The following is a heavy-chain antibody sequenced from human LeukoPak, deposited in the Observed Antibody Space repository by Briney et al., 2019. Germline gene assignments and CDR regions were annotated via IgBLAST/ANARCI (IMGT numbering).Heavy chain of an antibody. V-gene: IGHV1-69*05. CDR3: ARNSNYDYYYYMDV. Sequence: ASVKVSCKASGGTFSSYAISWVRQALGQGLEWMGGIIPIFGTANYAQKFQGRVTITTDESTSTAYMELSSLRSEDTAVYYCARNSNYDYYYYMDVWGKGTTVTVSS. D-gene: IGHD2/OR15-2a*01. CDR2: IIPIFGTA. CDR1: GGTFSSYA. J-gene: IGHJ6*03.